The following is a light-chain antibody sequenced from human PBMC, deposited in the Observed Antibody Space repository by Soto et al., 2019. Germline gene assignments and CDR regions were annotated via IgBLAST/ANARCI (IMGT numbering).Light chain of an antibody. CDR3: QQYGCW. V-gene: IGKV3-20*01. J-gene: IGKJ1*01. CDR1: QSVSSSY. Sequence: EIVLTQSPGTLSLSPGERATLSCRASQSVSSSYLAWYQQKPGQAPRLLIYGASSRATGIPGRFSGSGSGTLFTLTISSVELEDYAVYYCQQYGCWFGQGTKVEIK. CDR2: GAS.